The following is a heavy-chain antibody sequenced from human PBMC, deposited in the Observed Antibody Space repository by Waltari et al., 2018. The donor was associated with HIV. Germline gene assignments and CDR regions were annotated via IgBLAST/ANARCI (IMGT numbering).Heavy chain of an antibody. D-gene: IGHD3-22*01. V-gene: IGHV4-59*01. CDR2: IYYSGST. J-gene: IGHJ6*02. CDR1: GGSISSSY. Sequence: PGLVKPSETLSLTCTVSGGSISSSYWSWIRQPPGKGLEWIGYIYYSGSTNYNPSLKSRVTISVDTSKNQFSLKLSSVTAADTAVYYCARDYYDSSGSSYGMDVWGQGTTVTVSS. CDR3: ARDYYDSSGSSYGMDV.